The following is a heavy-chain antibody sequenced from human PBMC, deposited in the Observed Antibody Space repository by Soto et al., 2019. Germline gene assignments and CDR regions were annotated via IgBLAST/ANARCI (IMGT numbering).Heavy chain of an antibody. D-gene: IGHD1-1*01. Sequence: GGSLRLSCAVSGFDFSDYYMSWIRQAPGKGLEWVSYISTSSSHTNYADSVKGRFTTSRDNAMRSLFLHMNSLRDEDTAVYYCARDGKGAAYTHGPYYFDYWGQGALVTVSS. CDR2: ISTSSSHT. J-gene: IGHJ4*02. V-gene: IGHV3-11*06. CDR3: ARDGKGAAYTHGPYYFDY. CDR1: GFDFSDYY.